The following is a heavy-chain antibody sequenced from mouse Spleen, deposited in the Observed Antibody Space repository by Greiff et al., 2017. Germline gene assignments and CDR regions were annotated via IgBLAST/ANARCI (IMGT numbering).Heavy chain of an antibody. CDR3: AREKGGGPPWFAY. J-gene: IGHJ3*01. V-gene: IGHV1-26*01. D-gene: IGHD1-1*02. Sequence: VQLQQSGPELVKPGASVKISCKASGYTFTDYYMNWVKQSHGKSLEWIGDINPNNGGTSYNQKFKGKATLTVDKSSSTAYMELRSLTSEDSAVYYCAREKGGGPPWFAYWGQGTLVTVSA. CDR1: GYTFTDYY. CDR2: INPNNGGT.